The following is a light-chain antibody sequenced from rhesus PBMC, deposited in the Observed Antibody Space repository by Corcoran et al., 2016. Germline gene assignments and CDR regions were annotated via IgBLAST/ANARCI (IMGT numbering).Light chain of an antibody. CDR3: SSYASRSTYI. CDR1: SSDIGGYNR. Sequence: QAAPTQSPSVSGSPGQSVPISCPGTSSDIGGYNRVSWYQQHPGKAPKLIIYEVSKRPSGVSDRFSGSKSGNTASLTFSGLQAEDEADYYCSSYASRSTYIFGVGTRLTVL. CDR2: EVS. V-gene: IGLV2-13*03. J-gene: IGLJ1*01.